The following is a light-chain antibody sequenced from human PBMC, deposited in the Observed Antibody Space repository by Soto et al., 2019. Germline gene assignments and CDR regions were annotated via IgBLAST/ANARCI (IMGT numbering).Light chain of an antibody. CDR3: AVWDDSLNGPV. CDR1: SSNVWENY. V-gene: IGLV1-36*01. CDR2: YDD. Sequence: QSVLTQPVSVSAAPGQRVTISCSGSSSNVWENYVSWYQQLPGTAPKLLIYYDDLLTSGVSDRFSASKSGTSASLAIGGLQSEDEADYYCAVWDDSLNGPVFGGGTKITVL. J-gene: IGLJ3*02.